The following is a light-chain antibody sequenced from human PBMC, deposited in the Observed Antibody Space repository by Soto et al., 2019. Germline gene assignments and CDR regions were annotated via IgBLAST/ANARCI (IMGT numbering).Light chain of an antibody. Sequence: DIQMTQSPSTLSASVGDRVTVTCRASQSIGDALAWYQQKPEKAPNLLISKASTLESGVPSRFSGSGSGTEFTLTISSLQPDDFTTYYCQQYYRYLTFGQGTKLEI. CDR1: QSIGDA. J-gene: IGKJ2*01. V-gene: IGKV1-5*03. CDR3: QQYYRYLT. CDR2: KAS.